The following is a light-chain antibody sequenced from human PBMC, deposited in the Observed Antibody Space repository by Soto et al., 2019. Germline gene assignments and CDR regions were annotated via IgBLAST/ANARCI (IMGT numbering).Light chain of an antibody. Sequence: QSALTQPASVSGSPGQSITISCTGTSSDIGRYNLVSWYQQHPGKPPKLMIYEATKRPSGVSNRFSGSKSGNTASLTISGLQAADEAAYYCSLSSSTNTFMFGGGTQLTVL. CDR1: SSDIGRYNL. J-gene: IGLJ3*02. CDR2: EAT. CDR3: SLSSSTNTFM. V-gene: IGLV2-23*02.